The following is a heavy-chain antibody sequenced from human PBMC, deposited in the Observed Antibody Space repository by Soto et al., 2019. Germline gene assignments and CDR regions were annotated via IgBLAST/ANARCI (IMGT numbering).Heavy chain of an antibody. J-gene: IGHJ3*02. CDR2: ISSSSTTK. CDR1: VCTVSSYS. Sequence: PGGALRRSGARSVCTVSSYSRNWVRQAPGKGLEWVSYISSSSTTKYYADSVKGRFTISRDYAKNSVYLQMNSLRAEDTAVYYCARKEGYCRGGSCYRGAFAIWGKGTMVTVSS. V-gene: IGHV3-48*04. CDR3: ARKEGYCRGGSCYRGAFAI. D-gene: IGHD2-15*01.